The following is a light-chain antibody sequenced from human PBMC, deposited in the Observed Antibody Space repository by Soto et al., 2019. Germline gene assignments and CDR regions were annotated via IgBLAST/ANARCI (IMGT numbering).Light chain of an antibody. CDR2: GAS. CDR1: QSVSTNY. Sequence: EIVLMQSPGTLALSPGERATLSSRASQSVSTNYLAWYEQTNGQAPRILIYGASSRDAGIPDRFSGSGSGTDFTLPISRLEPEDSEVYYCQQYSSKPWTFGQGTKVDIK. J-gene: IGKJ1*01. V-gene: IGKV3-20*01. CDR3: QQYSSKPWT.